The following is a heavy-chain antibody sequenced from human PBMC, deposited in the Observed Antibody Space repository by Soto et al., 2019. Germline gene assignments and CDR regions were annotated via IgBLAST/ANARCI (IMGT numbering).Heavy chain of an antibody. Sequence: QVQLVESGGGVVQPGRSLRLSCAASGFTFSSYAMHWVRQAPGKGLEWVAVISYDGSNKYYADSVKGRFTISRDNSKNTLYLQMNSQRAEDTAVYYCGSWYYDSSGYYLDYWGQGTLVTVSS. CDR2: ISYDGSNK. CDR3: GSWYYDSSGYYLDY. D-gene: IGHD3-22*01. CDR1: GFTFSSYA. V-gene: IGHV3-30-3*01. J-gene: IGHJ4*02.